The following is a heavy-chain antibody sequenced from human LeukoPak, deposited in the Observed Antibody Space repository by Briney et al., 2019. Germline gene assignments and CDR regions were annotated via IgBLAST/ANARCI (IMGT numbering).Heavy chain of an antibody. CDR2: IYYSGST. CDR3: ASLYCSSTSCYLFH. Sequence: NPWETLSFTCTVPGASISSYYGSWIRQTPGKGLEWIGYIYYSGSTNYNPSLKSRVNISVDTSKNQFSLKLSSVTAADTALYYCASLYCSSTSCYLFHWGQGTLVTVSS. D-gene: IGHD2-2*01. V-gene: IGHV4-59*08. J-gene: IGHJ4*02. CDR1: GASISSYY.